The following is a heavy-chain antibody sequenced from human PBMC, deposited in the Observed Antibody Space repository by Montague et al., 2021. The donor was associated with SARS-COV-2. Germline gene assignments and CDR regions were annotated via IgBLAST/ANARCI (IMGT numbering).Heavy chain of an antibody. CDR2: VYYSGYT. CDR1: GDSVSSSDHY. V-gene: IGHV4-39*01. Sequence: SETLSLTCTVSGDSVSSSDHYWGWIRQPPGKGLEWLGIVYYSGYTYYNPSLKGRVTISIDPSKNQFSLKLNSLTATDTAIYYCARRRLREDYFDFWGQGTLLTVSS. J-gene: IGHJ4*02. D-gene: IGHD4-17*01. CDR3: ARRRLREDYFDF.